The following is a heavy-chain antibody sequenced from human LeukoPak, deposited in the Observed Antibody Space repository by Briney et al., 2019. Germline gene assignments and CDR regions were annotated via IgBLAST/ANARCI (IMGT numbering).Heavy chain of an antibody. Sequence: PGGSLRLSCAASGFTFSSYAMHWVRQAPGKGLEWVAVISYDGSNKYYADSVKGRFTISRDNSKNTLYLQMISRRAEDTAVYYCAKERNRLDYWGQGTLVTVSS. D-gene: IGHD1-14*01. CDR3: AKERNRLDY. J-gene: IGHJ4*02. CDR2: ISYDGSNK. CDR1: GFTFSSYA. V-gene: IGHV3-30-3*01.